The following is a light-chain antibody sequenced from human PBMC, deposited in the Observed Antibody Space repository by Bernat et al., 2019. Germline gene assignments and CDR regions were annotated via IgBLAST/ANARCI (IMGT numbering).Light chain of an antibody. CDR2: EDN. CDR1: KLGDKY. CDR3: QAWDSESIV. V-gene: IGLV3-1*01. J-gene: IGLJ2*01. Sequence: SYELTQPPSVSVSPGQTASITCSGDKLGDKYACWYQQKAGQSPVLVIYEDNKRPSGIPERFSGSNSGSTATLTISGTQAMDEADYYCQAWDSESIVFGGGTKLTVL.